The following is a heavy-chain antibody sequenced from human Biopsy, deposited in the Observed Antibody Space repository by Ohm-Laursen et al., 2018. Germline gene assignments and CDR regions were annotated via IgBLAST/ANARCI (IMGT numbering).Heavy chain of an antibody. V-gene: IGHV4-61*01. CDR2: IYDRGSTA. D-gene: IGHD6-19*01. CDR3: ARGMRSSGWPYFDS. Sequence: PSQTLSLTWAVPGDSVSSGSFYWTWIRQPPGQGLEYIGYIYDRGSTANYNPSLESRVTMSVDMPKNQFSLKLSSVTAADTAIYYCARGMRSSGWPYFDSWGQGTLVTVSS. CDR1: GDSVSSGSFY. J-gene: IGHJ4*02.